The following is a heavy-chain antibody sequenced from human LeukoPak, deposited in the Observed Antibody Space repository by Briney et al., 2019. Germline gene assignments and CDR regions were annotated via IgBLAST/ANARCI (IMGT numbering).Heavy chain of an antibody. J-gene: IGHJ6*03. D-gene: IGHD6-19*01. CDR3: ARDVYSSGWDFGYYYMDV. V-gene: IGHV4-61*02. CDR1: GGSISSGSYY. CDR2: IYTSGST. Sequence: SETLSLTCTVSGGSISSGSYYWSWIRQPAGKGLEWIGRIYTSGSTNYNPSLKSRVTISVDTSKNQFSLKLSSVTAADTAVYYCARDVYSSGWDFGYYYMDVWGKGTTVTVSS.